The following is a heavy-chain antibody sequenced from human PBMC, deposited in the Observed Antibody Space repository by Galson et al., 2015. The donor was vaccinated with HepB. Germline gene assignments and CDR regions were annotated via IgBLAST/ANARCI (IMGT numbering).Heavy chain of an antibody. Sequence: PALVKPTQTLTLTCTFSGFSLSTSGMCVSWIRQPPGKALEWLALIDWDDDKYYSTSLKTRLTISKDTSKNQVVLTMTNMDPVDTATYYCARIRTTHYYYYGMDVWGQGTTVTVSS. J-gene: IGHJ6*02. CDR2: IDWDDDK. CDR3: ARIRTTHYYYYGMDV. V-gene: IGHV2-70*01. CDR1: GFSLSTSGMC. D-gene: IGHD1-1*01.